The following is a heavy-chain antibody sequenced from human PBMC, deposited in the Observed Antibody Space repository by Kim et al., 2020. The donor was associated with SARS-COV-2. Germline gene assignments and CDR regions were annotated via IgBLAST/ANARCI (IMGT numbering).Heavy chain of an antibody. J-gene: IGHJ6*02. CDR2: IIPIFGTA. CDR1: GGTFSSYA. Sequence: SVKVSCKASGGTFSSYAISWVRQAPGQGLEWMGGIIPIFGTANYAQKFQGRVTITADESTSTAYMELSSLRSEDTAVYYCAREFPTYYDFWSGSPPGGIDYYGMDVWGQGTTVTVSS. D-gene: IGHD3-3*01. CDR3: AREFPTYYDFWSGSPPGGIDYYGMDV. V-gene: IGHV1-69*13.